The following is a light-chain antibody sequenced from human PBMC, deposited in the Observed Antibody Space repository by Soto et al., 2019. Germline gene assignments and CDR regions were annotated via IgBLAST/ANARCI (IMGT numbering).Light chain of an antibody. Sequence: DIQMTQSPSSLSASVGDRVTITCRVSQSIRNYLNWYQQKPGKAPKLLIYAASSLQSGVPSRFSGSGSGTDFTLTISSLQPEDFATYYCQQSYSTPFTFGPGTKVDIK. CDR1: QSIRNY. CDR2: AAS. CDR3: QQSYSTPFT. V-gene: IGKV1-39*01. J-gene: IGKJ3*01.